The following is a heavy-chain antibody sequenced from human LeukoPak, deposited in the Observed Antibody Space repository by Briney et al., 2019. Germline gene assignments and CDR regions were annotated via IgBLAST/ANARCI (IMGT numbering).Heavy chain of an antibody. V-gene: IGHV4-59*01. D-gene: IGHD2-2*03. CDR2: IYYSGST. J-gene: IGHJ6*02. CDR3: ARAGYCSSTSCQWVPLV. Sequence: SETLSLTCTVSGGSMKNYYWIWIRQSPGKGLEWIGYIYYSGSTNYNPSLKSRVTISVDTSKNQFSLKLNSVTAVDTAVYYCARAGYCSSTSCQWVPLVWGQGTTVTVSS. CDR1: GGSMKNYY.